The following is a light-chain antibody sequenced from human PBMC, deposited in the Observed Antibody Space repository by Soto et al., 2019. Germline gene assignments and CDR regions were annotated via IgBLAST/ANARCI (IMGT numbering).Light chain of an antibody. CDR2: GAS. CDR1: QSVSDN. CDR3: QQRDKWPIT. V-gene: IGKV3-11*01. Sequence: EVVLTQSPDTLSLSPGERATLSCRASQSVSDNLAWYQQRPGQGPRLLIYGASTRATGIPARFSGSGSGTEFTLTISGLEPEDFSVYYCQQRDKWPITFGQGTKVDIK. J-gene: IGKJ1*01.